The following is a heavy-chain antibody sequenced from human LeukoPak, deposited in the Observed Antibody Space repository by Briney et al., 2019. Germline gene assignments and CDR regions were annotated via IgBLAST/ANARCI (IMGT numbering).Heavy chain of an antibody. CDR3: ARVRGYSYGSDAFDI. CDR2: IYYSGST. J-gene: IGHJ3*02. CDR1: GGSFSGYY. V-gene: IGHV4-34*01. D-gene: IGHD5-18*01. Sequence: PSETLSLTCAVYGGSFSGYYWSWIRQPPGKGLQWIGYIYYSGSTNYNPSLKSRVTISVDTSKNQLSLKLSSVTAADTAVFYCARVRGYSYGSDAFDIWGQGTVVTVSS.